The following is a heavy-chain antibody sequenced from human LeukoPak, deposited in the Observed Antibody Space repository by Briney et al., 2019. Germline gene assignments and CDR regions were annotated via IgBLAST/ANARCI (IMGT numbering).Heavy chain of an antibody. D-gene: IGHD2-2*01. J-gene: IGHJ1*01. V-gene: IGHV4-59*01. Sequence: SETLSLTCTVSRGSIRVSYWSWIRQPPGKGLEWIGYIYYSGSTNYNPSLKSRVAISVDTSKNQFSLKLNSVTAADTAVYCCSRGYCRTTICFKYFHHWGQGTLVTVSS. CDR2: IYYSGST. CDR3: SRGYCRTTICFKYFHH. CDR1: RGSIRVSY.